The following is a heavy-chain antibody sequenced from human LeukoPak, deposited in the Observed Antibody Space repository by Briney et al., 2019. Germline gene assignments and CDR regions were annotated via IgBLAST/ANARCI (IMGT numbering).Heavy chain of an antibody. CDR3: ARDEVVPAAKGPGEGYYYYMDV. CDR2: IYYSGST. Sequence: PSETLSLTCTVSGGSISSGGYYWSWIRRHPGKGLEWIGYIYYSGSTYYNPSLESRVTISVDTSKNQFSLKLSSVTAADTAVYYCARDEVVPAAKGPGEGYYYYMDVWGKGTTVTVSS. D-gene: IGHD2-2*01. J-gene: IGHJ6*03. V-gene: IGHV4-31*03. CDR1: GGSISSGGYY.